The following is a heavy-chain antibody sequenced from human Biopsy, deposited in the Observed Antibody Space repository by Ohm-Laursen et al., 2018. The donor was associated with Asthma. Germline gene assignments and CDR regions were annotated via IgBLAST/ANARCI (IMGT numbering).Heavy chain of an antibody. J-gene: IGHJ4*02. CDR2: IFFDGSNK. Sequence: SLRLSCTASGFTFHNYVMHWVRQAPGKGLEWVAGIFFDGSNKYYADSVKGRLTISRDNSKDTLYLQVNSLRGGDTAVYYCARGKTWGRSYYFDYWGQGTLVTVSS. D-gene: IGHD6-6*01. CDR3: ARGKTWGRSYYFDY. CDR1: GFTFHNYV. V-gene: IGHV3-30-3*01.